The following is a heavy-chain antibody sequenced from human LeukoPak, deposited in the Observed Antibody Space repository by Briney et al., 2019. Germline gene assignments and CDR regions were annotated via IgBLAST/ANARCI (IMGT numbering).Heavy chain of an antibody. CDR2: ISYDGSNK. V-gene: IGHV3-30*18. CDR1: GFTFSSYG. J-gene: IGHJ4*02. Sequence: GGSLRLSCAASGFTFSSYGMHWVRQAPGKGLEWVAVISYDGSNKYYADSVKGRFTISRDNSKNTLFLQMNSLRAEDTAVYYCAKALTGTTPFDYWGQGTLVTVSS. D-gene: IGHD1-20*01. CDR3: AKALTGTTPFDY.